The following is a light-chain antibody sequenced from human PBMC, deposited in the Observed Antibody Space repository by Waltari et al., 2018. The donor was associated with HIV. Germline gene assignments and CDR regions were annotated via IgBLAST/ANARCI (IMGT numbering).Light chain of an antibody. CDR3: QSYDSTGV. J-gene: IGLJ3*02. CDR1: SSNIGAGYD. V-gene: IGLV1-40*01. Sequence: QSVLTQPPSVSGAPGQRVTISCTGSSSNIGAGYDVHWYQQPPGTAPKLLIYGNSNRPSGVPDRFSGSKSGTSASLAITGLQAEDEADYYCQSYDSTGVFGGGTKLTVL. CDR2: GNS.